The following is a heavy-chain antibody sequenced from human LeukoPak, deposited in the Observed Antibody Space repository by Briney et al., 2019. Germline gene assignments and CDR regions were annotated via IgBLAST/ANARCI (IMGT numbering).Heavy chain of an antibody. CDR1: GYTFSSYG. V-gene: IGHV1-18*01. J-gene: IGHJ4*02. CDR3: ARALYHTFDY. D-gene: IGHD2-2*01. Sequence: GASVKVSCKASGYTFSSYGISGVRQAPGQGLEWMGWISADNGNTNYVQKFQGRVTMTTDTSTSTAYMELRSLRSDDTAVYYCARALYHTFDYWGQGTLVTVSS. CDR2: ISADNGNT.